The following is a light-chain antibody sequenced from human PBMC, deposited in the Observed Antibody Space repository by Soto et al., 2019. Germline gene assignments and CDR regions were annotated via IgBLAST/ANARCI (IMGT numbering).Light chain of an antibody. CDR3: SSYTCSSTLGV. CDR1: SSDVGGYNY. Sequence: QSALTQPASVSGSPGQSITISCTGTSSDVGGYNYVSWYQQHPGKAPKLMIYDVSNPPSGVSNRFSGSKSGNTASLTISGLQDEDEADYDCSSYTCSSTLGVFGGGTKVTVL. V-gene: IGLV2-14*01. CDR2: DVS. J-gene: IGLJ2*01.